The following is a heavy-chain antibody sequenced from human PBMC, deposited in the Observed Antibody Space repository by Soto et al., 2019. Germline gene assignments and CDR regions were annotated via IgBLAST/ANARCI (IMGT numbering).Heavy chain of an antibody. CDR2: ISAYNGNT. D-gene: IGHD6-13*01. CDR1: GYTFTSYG. V-gene: IGHV1-18*01. J-gene: IGHJ5*02. CDR3: ARPTLSSSWPGFWFDP. Sequence: QVQLVQSGAEVKKPGASVKVSCKASGYTFTSYGISWARQAPGQGLEWMGWISAYNGNTNYAQKLQGRVTMTTDTATSRAYMELRGLSSDDTAVYYCARPTLSSSWPGFWFDPWGQGTLVTVSS.